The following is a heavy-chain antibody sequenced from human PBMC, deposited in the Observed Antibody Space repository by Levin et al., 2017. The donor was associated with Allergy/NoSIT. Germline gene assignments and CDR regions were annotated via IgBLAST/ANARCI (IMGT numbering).Heavy chain of an antibody. CDR2: ISYDGSNK. V-gene: IGHV3-30-3*01. Sequence: LSLTCAASGFTFSSYAMHWVRQAPGKGLEWVAVISYDGSNKYYADSVKGRFTISRDNSKNTLYLQMNSLRAEDTAVYYCARDLREPESAFDIWGQGTMVTVSS. J-gene: IGHJ3*02. CDR3: ARDLREPESAFDI. CDR1: GFTFSSYA. D-gene: IGHD1-14*01.